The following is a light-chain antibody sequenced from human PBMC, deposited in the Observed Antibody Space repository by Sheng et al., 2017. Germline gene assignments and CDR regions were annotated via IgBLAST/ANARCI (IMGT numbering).Light chain of an antibody. CDR2: TDS. Sequence: SYELTQPPSVSVAQERRPGLPVGETNIGSKSSALVPSRSQARPLCWSSMTDSDRPSGIPERFSGSNSGNTATLTISRVEAGDEADYYCQVWDSSSDLVVFGGGTKLTVL. CDR3: QVWDSSSDLVV. V-gene: IGLV3-21*03. J-gene: IGLJ2*01. CDR1: NIGSKS.